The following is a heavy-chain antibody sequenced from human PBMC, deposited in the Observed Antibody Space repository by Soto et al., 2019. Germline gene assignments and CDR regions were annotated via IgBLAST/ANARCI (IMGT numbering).Heavy chain of an antibody. CDR2: IWYDGSNK. V-gene: IGHV3-33*01. CDR1: GFTFSSYG. D-gene: IGHD4-17*01. Sequence: QVQLVESGGGVVQPGRSLRLSCAASGFTFSSYGRHRVRQAPGKGLEWVAVIWYDGSNKYYADSVKGRFTISRDNSKNTLYLLMNSLRAEDTAVYYCARDNGDYYYYGMDVWGQGTTVTVSS. CDR3: ARDNGDYYYYGMDV. J-gene: IGHJ6*02.